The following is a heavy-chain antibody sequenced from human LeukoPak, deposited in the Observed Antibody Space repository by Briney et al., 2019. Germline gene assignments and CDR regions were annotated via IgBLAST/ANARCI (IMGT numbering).Heavy chain of an antibody. D-gene: IGHD6-19*01. CDR1: GFTFDDYS. Sequence: GGSLRLSCAAAGFTFDDYSMSGVPQAPGGGLWWVFGINWNGGSAIYEGAVKGRFAIPRDNAKNSLYLQMNSLRDEETALYCCERGGDSSGWYSSDYYYYYMDVWGKGTTVTVSS. CDR2: INWNGGSA. V-gene: IGHV3-20*04. J-gene: IGHJ6*03. CDR3: ERGGDSSGWYSSDYYYYYMDV.